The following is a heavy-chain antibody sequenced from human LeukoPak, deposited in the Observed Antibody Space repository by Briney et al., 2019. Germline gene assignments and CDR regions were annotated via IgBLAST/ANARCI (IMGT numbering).Heavy chain of an antibody. J-gene: IGHJ5*02. Sequence: PSETLSLTCGVSGGSFSGYLWSWIRQTPGKGLESIGEINQSGRTNYNPSLKSRLTISVDTSEKTFSLKLSLLTAADTAVYYCARGYEVAVAGNWFDPWGQGTLVTVSS. CDR2: INQSGRT. D-gene: IGHD6-19*01. V-gene: IGHV4-34*01. CDR1: GGSFSGYL. CDR3: ARGYEVAVAGNWFDP.